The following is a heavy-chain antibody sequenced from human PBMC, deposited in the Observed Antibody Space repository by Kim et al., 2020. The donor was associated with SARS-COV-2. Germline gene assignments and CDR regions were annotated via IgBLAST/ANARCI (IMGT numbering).Heavy chain of an antibody. J-gene: IGHJ4*02. D-gene: IGHD3-22*01. V-gene: IGHV3-7*01. Sequence: EKYYGESVTGRLTISRDNAKNSLYLQMNSLRAEDTAVYYCASSWWLLPDDYWGQGTLVTVSS. CDR2: EK. CDR3: ASSWWLLPDDY.